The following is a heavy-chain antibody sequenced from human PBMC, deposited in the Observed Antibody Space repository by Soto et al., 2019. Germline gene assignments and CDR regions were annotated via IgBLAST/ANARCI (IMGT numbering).Heavy chain of an antibody. V-gene: IGHV4-59*01. CDR3: ARRYGYGTFDI. CDR2: IYYSGST. CDR1: GDSISSYY. Sequence: SETLSLTCTVSGDSISSYYWSWIRQPPGKGLEWIGYIYYSGSTKYNPSLKSRVSISVDTSKNQFSLKLSSVTAADTAVYFCARRYGYGTFDIWGQGTMVTVS. J-gene: IGHJ3*02. D-gene: IGHD5-18*01.